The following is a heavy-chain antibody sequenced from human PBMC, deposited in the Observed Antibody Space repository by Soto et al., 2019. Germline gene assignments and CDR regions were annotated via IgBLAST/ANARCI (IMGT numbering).Heavy chain of an antibody. CDR3: ARIGFDGH. J-gene: IGHJ1*01. Sequence: QVKLWKSGGEIKKPGPSGKVSCKAFVYTFTSYGIGWVRQAPGQGLEWMGWISVYNDNTNYAQKFQGRVTMTTETSSSTAYMELRSLKSDDTAVYYCARIGFDGHWGQGTLVTVSS. CDR2: ISVYNDNT. D-gene: IGHD3-9*01. CDR1: VYTFTSYG. V-gene: IGHV1-18*01.